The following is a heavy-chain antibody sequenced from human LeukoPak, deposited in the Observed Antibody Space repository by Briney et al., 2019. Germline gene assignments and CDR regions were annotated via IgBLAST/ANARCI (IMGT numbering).Heavy chain of an antibody. V-gene: IGHV4-59*01. D-gene: IGHD3-10*01. J-gene: IGHJ4*02. CDR1: GGSISSYY. CDR3: ARDHYYGSGSYGGV. CDR2: ISYSGST. Sequence: SGTLSLTCTVSGGSISSYYWGWIWQPPRKGLEWIGYISYSGSTNYNPSLKSRVTISVDTSKNQFSLKLSSVTAADTAVYYCARDHYYGSGSYGGVWGQGTLVTVSS.